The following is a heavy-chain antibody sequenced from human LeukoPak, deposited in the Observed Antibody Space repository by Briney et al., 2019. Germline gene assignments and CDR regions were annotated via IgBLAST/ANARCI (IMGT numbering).Heavy chain of an antibody. J-gene: IGHJ4*02. CDR3: ATHVLRFLEWFYFDY. V-gene: IGHV3-23*01. Sequence: PGGSLRLSCAASGFTFSSYAMSWVRQAPGKGLEWVSSISGSGDSTYYADSVKGRFTISRDNSKSTLYLQMNSLRAEDTAVYYCATHVLRFLEWFYFDYWGQGTLVTVSS. CDR2: ISGSGDST. CDR1: GFTFSSYA. D-gene: IGHD3-3*01.